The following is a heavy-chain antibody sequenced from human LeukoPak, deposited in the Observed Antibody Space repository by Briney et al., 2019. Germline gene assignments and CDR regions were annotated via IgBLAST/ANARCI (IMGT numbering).Heavy chain of an antibody. CDR2: VAYDGSRT. J-gene: IGHJ4*02. V-gene: IGHV3-33*08. CDR3: TRYNNDHFDY. D-gene: IGHD1-14*01. CDR1: GFTFTGDT. Sequence: GGSLRLSCAASGFTFTGDTMTSLRQTPGKGLEWVAVVAYDGSRTFYADSVKGRFTISRDNSKNTMSVQMDDLRAEDTAVYYCTRYNNDHFDYWGQGTLVTVSS.